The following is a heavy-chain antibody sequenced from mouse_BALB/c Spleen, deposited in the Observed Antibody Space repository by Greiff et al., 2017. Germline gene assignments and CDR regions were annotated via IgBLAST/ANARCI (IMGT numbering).Heavy chain of an antibody. D-gene: IGHD2-4*01. V-gene: IGHV5-12-1*01. Sequence: EVKVVESGGGLVKPGGSLKLSCAASGFAFSSYDMSWVRQTPEKRLEWVAYISSGGGSTYYPDTVKGRFTISRDNAKNTLYLQMSSLKSEDTALYYCAIHYSPPSTMKCAMDYWGQGTSVTVSS. CDR1: GFAFSSYD. J-gene: IGHJ4*01. CDR3: AIHYSPPSTMKCAMDY. CDR2: ISSGGGST.